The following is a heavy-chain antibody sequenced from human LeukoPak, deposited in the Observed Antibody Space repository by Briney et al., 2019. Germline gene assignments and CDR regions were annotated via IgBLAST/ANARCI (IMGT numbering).Heavy chain of an antibody. CDR1: GFTFSSYA. V-gene: IGHV3-23*01. CDR2: ISCSGGST. J-gene: IGHJ4*02. D-gene: IGHD2-8*01. Sequence: GGSLRLSCAASGFTFSSYAMSWVRQAPAKGLEWVSAISCSGGSTYYADSVKDRFTISRDNSKNTLYLQMNSLRAEDTAVYYCAKQISNRYCTNGVCYSPYYFDYWGQGTLVTVSS. CDR3: AKQISNRYCTNGVCYSPYYFDY.